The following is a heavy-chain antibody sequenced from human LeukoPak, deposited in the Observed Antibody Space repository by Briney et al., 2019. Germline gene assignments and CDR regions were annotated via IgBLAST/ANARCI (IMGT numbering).Heavy chain of an antibody. CDR1: GYSISSGYY. CDR2: IYHSGST. CDR3: ARQWSSSRNWFDR. J-gene: IGHJ5*02. V-gene: IGHV4-38-2*02. D-gene: IGHD6-13*01. Sequence: SETLSLTCTVSGYSISSGYYWGWIRPPPGKGLEWIGSIYHSGSTYYNPSLKSRVTISVDTSKNQFSLKLNSVTAADTAVYYCARQWSSSRNWFDRWGQGTLVTVSS.